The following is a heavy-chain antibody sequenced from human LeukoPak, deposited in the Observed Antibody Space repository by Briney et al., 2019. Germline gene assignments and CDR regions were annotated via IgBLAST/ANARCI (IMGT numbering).Heavy chain of an antibody. Sequence: GGSLRLSCAASGLTFSSYWMNWVRQAPRKGLEWVANIKLDGSEKNYVDSVKGRFTISRDNSKNTLYLQMNSLRADDTAVYYCAKRGIAAAASFDYWGQGTLVSVSS. J-gene: IGHJ4*02. CDR1: GLTFSSYW. CDR3: AKRGIAAAASFDY. D-gene: IGHD6-13*01. V-gene: IGHV3-7*03. CDR2: IKLDGSEK.